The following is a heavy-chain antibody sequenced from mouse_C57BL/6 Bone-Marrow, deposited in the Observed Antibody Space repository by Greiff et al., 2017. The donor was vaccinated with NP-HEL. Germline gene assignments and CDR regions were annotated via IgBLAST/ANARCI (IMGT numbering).Heavy chain of an antibody. D-gene: IGHD1-1*01. CDR2: IYPGSGST. J-gene: IGHJ4*01. CDR3: ARRNYYGSGEDYDAMDY. V-gene: IGHV1-55*01. CDR1: GYTFTSYW. Sequence: QVQLQQSGAELVKPGASVKMSCKASGYTFTSYWITWVKQRPGQGLEWIGDIYPGSGSTNYNEKFKSKATLTVDTSSSTAYMQLSSLTSEDSAVYYCARRNYYGSGEDYDAMDYWGQGTSVTVSS.